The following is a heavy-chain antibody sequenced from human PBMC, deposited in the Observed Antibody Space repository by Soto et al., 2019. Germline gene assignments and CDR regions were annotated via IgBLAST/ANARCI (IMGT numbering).Heavy chain of an antibody. CDR2: IYYSGNS. D-gene: IGHD3-22*01. V-gene: IGHV4-30-4*01. Sequence: SETLSLTCTVSGGSISSGDYYWSWIRQPPGKGLEWIGYIYYSGNSYYNPSLKSRVTISVDTAENQFSLKLSSVTAADTAVYYCASYYYDSSGYYYVPGVYWGQGTLVTV. CDR1: GGSISSGDYY. J-gene: IGHJ4*02. CDR3: ASYYYDSSGYYYVPGVY.